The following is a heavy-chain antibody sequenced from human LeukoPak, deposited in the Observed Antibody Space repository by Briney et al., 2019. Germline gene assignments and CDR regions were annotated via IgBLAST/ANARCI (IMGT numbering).Heavy chain of an antibody. J-gene: IGHJ2*01. CDR3: ARGPFELVWFGERDWYFDL. CDR1: GFAFSRYD. CDR2: IGTAGDT. Sequence: GGSLRLSCAASGFAFSRYDMHWVRQGTRKGLEWVSAIGTAGDTYYPGSVKGRFTISRENAKNSLYLQMNSLRAGDTAVYYCARGPFELVWFGERDWYFDLWGRGTLVTVSS. V-gene: IGHV3-13*01. D-gene: IGHD3-10*01.